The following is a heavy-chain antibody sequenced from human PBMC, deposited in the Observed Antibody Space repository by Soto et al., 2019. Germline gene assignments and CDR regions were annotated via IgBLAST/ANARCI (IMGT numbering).Heavy chain of an antibody. Sequence: QVQLVQSGAEVKKPGASVMVSCKASGYTFTSHDINWVRQATGQGLEWMGWMNPNSGNTEYAQKFQGRVTMTRKTSISTAYMELGSLRSEDTAVYYCARGRLGLSVLFDYWGQGTLVTVSS. D-gene: IGHD1-7*01. CDR3: ARGRLGLSVLFDY. J-gene: IGHJ4*02. CDR1: GYTFTSHD. CDR2: MNPNSGNT. V-gene: IGHV1-8*01.